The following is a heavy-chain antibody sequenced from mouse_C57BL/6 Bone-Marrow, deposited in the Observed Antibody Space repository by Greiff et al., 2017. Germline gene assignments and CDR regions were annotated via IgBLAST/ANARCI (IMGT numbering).Heavy chain of an antibody. CDR2: IWSGGST. Sequence: QVQLKQSGPGLVQPSQSLSITCTVSGFSLTSYGVHWVRQSPGKGLEWLGVIWSGGSTDYNAAFISRLSISKDNSKSQVFFKMNSLQADDTAIYYCARIYYYGQRYVDVWGTGTTVTVYS. J-gene: IGHJ1*03. CDR1: GFSLTSYG. V-gene: IGHV2-2*01. D-gene: IGHD1-1*01. CDR3: ARIYYYGQRYVDV.